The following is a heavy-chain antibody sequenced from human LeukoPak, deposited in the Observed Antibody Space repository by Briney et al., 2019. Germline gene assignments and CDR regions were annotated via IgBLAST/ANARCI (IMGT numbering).Heavy chain of an antibody. J-gene: IGHJ4*02. CDR1: GFTFSSYG. D-gene: IGHD2-21*02. CDR3: ARGIVVVTAADYYFDY. V-gene: IGHV3-33*01. Sequence: GGSRRLSCAASGFTFSSYGMHWVRQAPGKGLGWVAVIWYDGSNKYYADSVKGRFTISRDNSKNTLYLQMNSLRAEDTAVYYCARGIVVVTAADYYFDYWGQGTLVTVSS. CDR2: IWYDGSNK.